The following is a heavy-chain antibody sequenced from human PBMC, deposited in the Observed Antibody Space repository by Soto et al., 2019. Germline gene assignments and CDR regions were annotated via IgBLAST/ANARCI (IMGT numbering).Heavy chain of an antibody. V-gene: IGHV3-7*01. CDR2: IKQDGSEK. Sequence: PGGSLRLSCAASGFTFSSYWMSWVRQAPGKGLEWVANIKQDGSEKYYVDSVKGRFTISRDNAKNSLYLQMNSLRAEDTAVYYCAKPRSYCSSTSCYWSGEDYYYGMDVWGQGTTVTVSS. CDR3: AKPRSYCSSTSCYWSGEDYYYGMDV. D-gene: IGHD2-2*01. J-gene: IGHJ6*02. CDR1: GFTFSSYW.